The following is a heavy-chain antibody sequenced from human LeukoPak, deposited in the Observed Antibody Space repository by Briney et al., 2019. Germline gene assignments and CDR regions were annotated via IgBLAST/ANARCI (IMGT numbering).Heavy chain of an antibody. CDR3: VSGDGYCSSTSCPYGDY. D-gene: IGHD2-2*03. V-gene: IGHV3-30-3*01. J-gene: IGHJ4*02. CDR2: ISYDGSNK. Sequence: GGSLRLSCAASGFTFSSYAMHWVRQAPGKGLEWVAVISYDGSNKYYADSVKGRFTISRDNSKNTLYLQMNSLRAEDTAVYYCVSGDGYCSSTSCPYGDYWGQGTLVTVSS. CDR1: GFTFSSYA.